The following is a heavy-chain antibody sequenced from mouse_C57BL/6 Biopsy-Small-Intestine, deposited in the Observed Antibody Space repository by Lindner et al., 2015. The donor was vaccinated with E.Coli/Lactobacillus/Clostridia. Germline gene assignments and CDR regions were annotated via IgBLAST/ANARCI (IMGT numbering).Heavy chain of an antibody. Sequence: VQLQESGAELVKPGASVKISCKASGYAFTDYFINWVKQRPGQGLEWIGWIYPGSGNTNYNEKFRGKATLTVDTSSSTAYMQLSSLTSEDSAVYFCARWDNWDDAMDYWGQGASVTVSS. V-gene: IGHV1-84*01. CDR2: IYPGSGNT. J-gene: IGHJ4*01. CDR3: ARWDNWDDAMDY. D-gene: IGHD4-1*01. CDR1: GYAFTDYF.